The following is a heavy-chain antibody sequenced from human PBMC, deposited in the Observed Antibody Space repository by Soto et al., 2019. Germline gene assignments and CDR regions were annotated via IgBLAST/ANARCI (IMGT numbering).Heavy chain of an antibody. Sequence: GASVKVSCKASGYTFTSYAMHCVRQAPGQRLEWMGWINAGNGNTKYSQKFQGRVTITRDTSASTAYMELSSLTSEDTAVYYCARDDCTNGVCYKNWFDPWGQGTLVTVSS. V-gene: IGHV1-3*01. CDR2: INAGNGNT. J-gene: IGHJ5*02. D-gene: IGHD2-8*01. CDR1: GYTFTSYA. CDR3: ARDDCTNGVCYKNWFDP.